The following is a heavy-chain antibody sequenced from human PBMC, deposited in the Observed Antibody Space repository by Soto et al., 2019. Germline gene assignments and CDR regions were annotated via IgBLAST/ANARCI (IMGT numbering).Heavy chain of an antibody. CDR1: GVTFSIYS. V-gene: IGHV3-48*01. CDR2: INPSSGSI. Sequence: GGSLRLSCAASGVTFSIYSMNWVRQAPGKGLEWISYINPSSGSIYYADSVKGRFTISRDNAKNSLFLQLNSLRAEDTAVYFCARDPSLLSSNWYNGFDFWGQGTLVTVSS. J-gene: IGHJ4*02. D-gene: IGHD6-13*01. CDR3: ARDPSLLSSNWYNGFDF.